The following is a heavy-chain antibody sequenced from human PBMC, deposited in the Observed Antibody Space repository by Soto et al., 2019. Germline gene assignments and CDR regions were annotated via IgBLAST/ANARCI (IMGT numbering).Heavy chain of an antibody. CDR1: GGTFSSYA. V-gene: IGHV1-69*13. CDR3: ARDVIAAAGTAG. CDR2: IIPIFGTA. Sequence: ASVKVSCKASGGTFSSYAISWVRQAPGQGLEWMGGIIPIFGTANYAQKFQGRVTITADESTSTAYMELSSLRSEDTAVYDCARDVIAAAGTAGWGQGTLVTVSS. D-gene: IGHD6-13*01. J-gene: IGHJ4*02.